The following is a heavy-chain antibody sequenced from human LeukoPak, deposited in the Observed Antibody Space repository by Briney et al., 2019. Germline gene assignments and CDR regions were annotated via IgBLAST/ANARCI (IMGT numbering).Heavy chain of an antibody. V-gene: IGHV1-18*01. D-gene: IGHD6-13*01. CDR3: ARTVSGIAAAGTMWDDY. CDR1: GYTFTSYG. J-gene: IGHJ4*02. Sequence: ASVKVSCKASGYTFTSYGISWVRQAPGQGLEWMGWISAYNGNTNYAQKLRGRVTMTTDTSTSTAYMELRSLRSDDTAVYYCARTVSGIAAAGTMWDDYWGQGTLVTVSS. CDR2: ISAYNGNT.